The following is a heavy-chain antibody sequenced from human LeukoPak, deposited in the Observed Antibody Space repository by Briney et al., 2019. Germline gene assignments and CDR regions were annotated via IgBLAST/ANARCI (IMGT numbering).Heavy chain of an antibody. Sequence: SETLSLTCTVSGGSISSYYWGWIRQPPGKGLEWIGSIYHSGSTYYNPSLKSRVTISVDTSKNQFSLKLSSVTAADTAVYYCARGDEYYYDSSGYLGYWGQGTLVTVSS. CDR1: GGSISSYY. D-gene: IGHD3-22*01. CDR3: ARGDEYYYDSSGYLGY. CDR2: IYHSGST. V-gene: IGHV4-38-2*02. J-gene: IGHJ4*02.